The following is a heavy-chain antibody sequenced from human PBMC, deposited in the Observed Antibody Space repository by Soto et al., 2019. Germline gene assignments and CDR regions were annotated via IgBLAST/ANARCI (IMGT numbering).Heavy chain of an antibody. V-gene: IGHV1-18*01. Sequence: GGEAKNPGASVKVSCEASGYSFSTYAISWLRQAPGQGLEWMGLITPNNGYTNYAQKFQGRLILTTDIPSSTAYMELTSLRYDDTAMYSCATSYDSGFDPWGQGTLVSVS. CDR3: ATSYDSGFDP. D-gene: IGHD3-3*01. CDR1: GYSFSTYA. J-gene: IGHJ5*02. CDR2: ITPNNGYT.